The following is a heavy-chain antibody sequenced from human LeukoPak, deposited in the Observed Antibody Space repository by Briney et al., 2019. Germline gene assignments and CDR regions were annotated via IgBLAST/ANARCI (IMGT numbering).Heavy chain of an antibody. CDR2: ISTSSLNTI. D-gene: IGHD5/OR15-5a*01. CDR1: GFTFSSFG. V-gene: IGHV3-48*04. Sequence: GGSLRLSCAASGFTFSSFGMNWVRQAPGKGLEWISYISTSSLNTIHYADSVKGRFTISRDNAKNSLFLQMNSLRAEDTAVYCCARSLSTDFDYWGQGILVTVSS. CDR3: ARSLSTDFDY. J-gene: IGHJ4*02.